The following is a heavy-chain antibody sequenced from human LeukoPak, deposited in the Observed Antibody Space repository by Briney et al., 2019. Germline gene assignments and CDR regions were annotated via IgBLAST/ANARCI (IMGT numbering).Heavy chain of an antibody. Sequence: GGSLRLSCAASGFTFSSYSMNWVRQAPGKGLEWVSSISSSSSYIYYADSVKGRFTISRDNAKNSLYLQMNSLRAEDTAVHYCARDPPIQQWLAKDFDYWGQGTLVTASS. CDR3: ARDPPIQQWLAKDFDY. CDR2: ISSSSSYI. V-gene: IGHV3-21*01. CDR1: GFTFSSYS. J-gene: IGHJ4*02. D-gene: IGHD6-19*01.